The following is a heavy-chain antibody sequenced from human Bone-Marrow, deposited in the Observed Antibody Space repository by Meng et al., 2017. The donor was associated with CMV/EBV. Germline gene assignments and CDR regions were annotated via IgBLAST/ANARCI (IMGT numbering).Heavy chain of an antibody. CDR1: GYTFTGYY. CDR2: INPNSGGT. V-gene: IGHV1-2*02. CDR3: ARIGGNYDFWSGYWTSSGTYGMDV. J-gene: IGHJ6*02. D-gene: IGHD3-3*01. Sequence: ASVKVSCKASGYTFTGYYMHWVRQAPGQGLEWMRWINPNSGGTNYAQKFQGRVTMTRDTSISTAYMELSRLRSDDTAVYYCARIGGNYDFWSGYWTSSGTYGMDVWGQGTTVTVSS.